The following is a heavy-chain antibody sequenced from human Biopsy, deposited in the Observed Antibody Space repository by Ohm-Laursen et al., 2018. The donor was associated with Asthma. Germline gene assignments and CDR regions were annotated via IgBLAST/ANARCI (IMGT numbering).Heavy chain of an antibody. V-gene: IGHV3-30*03. CDR1: GFTFSNYG. CDR3: ARTFHFWSPYHAEHYQL. J-gene: IGHJ1*01. CDR2: ISFDGSNK. D-gene: IGHD3-3*02. Sequence: SLRLSCTASGFTFSNYGMHWVRQAPGKGLDWVAVISFDGSNKNYTDSVKGRFTISRDNFRNTLHLQMNSLRAEDTAVYYCARTFHFWSPYHAEHYQLWGQGTLVTVPS.